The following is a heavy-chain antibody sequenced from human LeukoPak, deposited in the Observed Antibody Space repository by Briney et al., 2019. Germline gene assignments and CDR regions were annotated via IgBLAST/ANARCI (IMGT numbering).Heavy chain of an antibody. CDR1: GFTFSSYS. Sequence: GGSLSLSCAASGFTFSSYSMNWVRQAPGKGLEWVSYISSSGSTIYYADSVKGRFTISRDNAKNSLYLQMNSLRAEDTAVYYCAELGITMIGGVWGKGTTVTISS. D-gene: IGHD3-10*02. V-gene: IGHV3-48*04. CDR2: ISSSGSTI. J-gene: IGHJ6*04. CDR3: AELGITMIGGV.